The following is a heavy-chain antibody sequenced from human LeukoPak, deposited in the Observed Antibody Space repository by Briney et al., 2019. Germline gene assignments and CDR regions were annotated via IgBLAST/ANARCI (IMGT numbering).Heavy chain of an antibody. Sequence: SETLSLTCTVSGDSISSYYWSWIRQPPGKGLEWIGYIYDSGSTNYNPSLKSRVTISVDTSKNQFSLNLHSVTAADTAVYYCGRDGIAAAGDNPLNYYYGMDAWGKGTTVTVSS. CDR2: IYDSGST. CDR1: GDSISSYY. V-gene: IGHV4-59*01. D-gene: IGHD6-13*01. CDR3: GRDGIAAAGDNPLNYYYGMDA. J-gene: IGHJ6*04.